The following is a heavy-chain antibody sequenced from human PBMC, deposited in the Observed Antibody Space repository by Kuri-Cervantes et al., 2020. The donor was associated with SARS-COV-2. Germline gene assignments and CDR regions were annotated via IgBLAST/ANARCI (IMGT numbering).Heavy chain of an antibody. CDR2: INTYTGNP. D-gene: IGHD6-13*01. CDR3: ARSRRQQGIDY. Sequence: ASVKVSCKASGYTFTSYGISWVRQAPGQGLEWMGWINTYTGNPTYAQGFTGRFVFSLDTSVSTVYLQISSLKAEDTAVYYCARSRRQQGIDYWGQGTLVTVSS. CDR1: GYTFTSYG. J-gene: IGHJ4*02. V-gene: IGHV7-4-1*02.